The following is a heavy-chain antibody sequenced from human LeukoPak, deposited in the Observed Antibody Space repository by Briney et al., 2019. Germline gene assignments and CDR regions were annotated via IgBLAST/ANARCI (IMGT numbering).Heavy chain of an antibody. D-gene: IGHD4-11*01. CDR3: VKDRHSYSNAYFFDY. V-gene: IGHV3-11*04. CDR2: ISSSAGTI. J-gene: IGHJ4*02. Sequence: GGSLRLSCAASGFTFSDYYMSWIRQAPGKGLEWISYISSSAGTIYYADSVKGRFTISRDNAKNSLYLQMNSLRVEDTAVYYCVKDRHSYSNAYFFDYWGQGTLVTVSS. CDR1: GFTFSDYY.